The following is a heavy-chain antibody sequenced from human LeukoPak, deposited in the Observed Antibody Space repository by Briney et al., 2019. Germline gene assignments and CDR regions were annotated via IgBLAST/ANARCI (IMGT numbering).Heavy chain of an antibody. D-gene: IGHD3-22*01. V-gene: IGHV4-59*01. CDR3: ASTYYYDSSGHYDYFDY. Sequence: SETLSLTCTVSGGSISSYYWSWIRQPPGKGLEWIGYIYYSGSTNYNPSLKSRVTISVDTSKNQFSLKLSSVTAADTAVYYCASTYYYDSSGHYDYFDYWGQGTLVTVSS. CDR2: IYYSGST. CDR1: GGSISSYY. J-gene: IGHJ4*02.